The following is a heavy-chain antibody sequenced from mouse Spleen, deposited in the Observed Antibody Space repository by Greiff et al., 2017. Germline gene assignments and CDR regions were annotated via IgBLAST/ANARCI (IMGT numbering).Heavy chain of an antibody. J-gene: IGHJ3*01. D-gene: IGHD2-4*01. CDR1: GYTFTSYW. CDR2: IDPSDSYT. Sequence: QVQLQQPGAELVMPGASVKLSCKASGYTFTSYWMHWVKQRPGQGLEWIGEIDPSDSYTNYNQKFKGKATLTVDKSSSPAYMQLSSLTSEDSAVYYCARGNDYGFAYGGQGTLVTVSA. V-gene: IGHV1-69*01. CDR3: ARGNDYGFAY.